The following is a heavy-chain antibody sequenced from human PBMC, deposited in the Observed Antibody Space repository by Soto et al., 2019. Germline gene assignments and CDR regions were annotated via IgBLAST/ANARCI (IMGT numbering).Heavy chain of an antibody. Sequence: VQLVESGGGLVQPGGSLRLSCAASGFAFGSYWMHWVRQAPGKGLVWVSRISQDGTIATQADSVKGRFTISRDNDKNTLYLQMNSLRADDTAVYYCLRDQRHWNEFADQWGQGTRVTVSS. CDR1: GFAFGSYW. D-gene: IGHD1-1*01. CDR3: LRDQRHWNEFADQ. CDR2: ISQDGTIA. V-gene: IGHV3-74*01. J-gene: IGHJ4*02.